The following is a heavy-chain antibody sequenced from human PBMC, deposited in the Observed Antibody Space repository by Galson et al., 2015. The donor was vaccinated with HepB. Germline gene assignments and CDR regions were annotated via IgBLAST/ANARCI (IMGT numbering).Heavy chain of an antibody. CDR2: ISAYNGNT. V-gene: IGHV1-18*01. Sequence: SVKVSCKASGYTFTSYGISWVRQAPGQGLEWMGWISAYNGNTNYAQKLQGRVTMTTDTSTSTAYMELRSLRSDDTAVYYCARFLDHPPEDTLDYWGQGTLVTVSS. J-gene: IGHJ4*02. CDR3: ARFLDHPPEDTLDY. D-gene: IGHD2-15*01. CDR1: GYTFTSYG.